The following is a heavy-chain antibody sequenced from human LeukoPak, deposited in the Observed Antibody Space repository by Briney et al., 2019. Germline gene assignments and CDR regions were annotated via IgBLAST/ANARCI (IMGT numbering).Heavy chain of an antibody. CDR1: GDSISSYY. CDR3: ARDGGGLGRGIDY. V-gene: IGHV4-59*12. CDR2: MYHSGRT. D-gene: IGHD3-16*01. J-gene: IGHJ4*02. Sequence: PSETLSLTCTVSGDSISSYYWSWIRQPPGKGLEWIGYMYHSGRTYYNPSLKSRVTISVDRSKNQFSLRLSSVTAADTAVYYCARDGGGLGRGIDYWGQGTLVTVSS.